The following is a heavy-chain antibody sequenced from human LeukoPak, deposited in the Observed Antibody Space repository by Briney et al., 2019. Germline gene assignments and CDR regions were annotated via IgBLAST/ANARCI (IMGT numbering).Heavy chain of an antibody. V-gene: IGHV4-34*01. J-gene: IGHJ1*01. CDR3: ASYAFGHNFQH. CDR1: GGSFSGYY. D-gene: IGHD3-10*01. Sequence: TSETLSLTCAVYGGSFSGYYWSWIRQPPGKGLEWIGEINHSGSTNYNPSLESRVTISLDTSKNQFSLKLSSVTAADTAVYYCASYAFGHNFQHWGQGTLVTVSS. CDR2: INHSGST.